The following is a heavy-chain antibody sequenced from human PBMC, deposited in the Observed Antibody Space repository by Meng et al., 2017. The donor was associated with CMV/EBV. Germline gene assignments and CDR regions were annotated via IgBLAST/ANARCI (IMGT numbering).Heavy chain of an antibody. CDR3: ARDKRYCSSTSCYRNFDY. Sequence: GESLKISCAASGFTVSSDYMSWVRQAPGKGLECVSVIYSGGSTYYADSVKGRFTFSRDNSKNTLYLQMNSLRAEDTAVYYCARDKRYCSSTSCYRNFDYWGQGTRVTVSS. CDR2: IYSGGST. V-gene: IGHV3-66*02. CDR1: GFTVSSDY. D-gene: IGHD2-2*01. J-gene: IGHJ4*02.